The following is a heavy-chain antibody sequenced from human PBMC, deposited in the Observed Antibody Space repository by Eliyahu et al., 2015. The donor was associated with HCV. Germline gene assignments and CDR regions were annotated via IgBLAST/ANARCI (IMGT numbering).Heavy chain of an antibody. CDR3: ARVSQSSRGRLFDY. CDR2: IHNGGTT. Sequence: QVHLQESGPGLVKPSETLSLTCTVSGGSVNIYYWSWIRQAPGKGPEWVGFIHNGGTTDYNPSLKSRVTISEDTSKNQFYLRLHSVTAADTAVYYCARVSQSSRGRLFDYWSQGTLVTVSS. CDR1: GGSVNIYY. J-gene: IGHJ4*02. V-gene: IGHV4-59*02. D-gene: IGHD3-10*01.